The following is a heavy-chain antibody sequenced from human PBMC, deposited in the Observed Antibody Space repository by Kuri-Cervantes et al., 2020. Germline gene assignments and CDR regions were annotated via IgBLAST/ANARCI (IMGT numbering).Heavy chain of an antibody. Sequence: SETLSLTCAVSGGSISSGGYSWSWIRQPPGKGLEWIGYIYHSGSTYYNPSLKSRVTISVDRSKNQFSLKLSSVTAADTAVYYCARDLGSGLDHWGQGTLVTVSS. D-gene: IGHD3-22*01. CDR3: ARDLGSGLDH. V-gene: IGHV4-30-2*01. J-gene: IGHJ4*02. CDR2: IYHSGST. CDR1: GGSISSGGYS.